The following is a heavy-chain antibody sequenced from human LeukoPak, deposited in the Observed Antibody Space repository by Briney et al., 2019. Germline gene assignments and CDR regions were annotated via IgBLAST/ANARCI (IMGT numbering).Heavy chain of an antibody. V-gene: IGHV4-34*01. D-gene: IGHD3-9*01. J-gene: IGHJ4*02. CDR3: ARGLRYFDWNLGPRPNYFDY. Sequence: SETLSLTCAVYGGSFSSYYWSWIRQPPGKGLEWIGEINHSGSTNYNPSLKSRVTISVDTSKNQFSLKLSSVTAADTAVYYCARGLRYFDWNLGPRPNYFDYWGQGTLVTVSS. CDR2: INHSGST. CDR1: GGSFSSYY.